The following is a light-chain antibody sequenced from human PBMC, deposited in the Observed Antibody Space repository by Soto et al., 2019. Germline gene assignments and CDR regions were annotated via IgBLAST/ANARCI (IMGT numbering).Light chain of an antibody. CDR3: MQALQTPWT. J-gene: IGKJ1*01. Sequence: DIVMTQSPLSLPVTPGEPASISCRSSQSLLHSYGYNYLDWYLQKPGQSPQLLIDLGSNRASGFPDRDSGSGSGTDFTLKISRVEAEDVGVYYCMQALQTPWTFGQGTKVQIE. CDR2: LGS. V-gene: IGKV2-28*01. CDR1: QSLLHSYGYNY.